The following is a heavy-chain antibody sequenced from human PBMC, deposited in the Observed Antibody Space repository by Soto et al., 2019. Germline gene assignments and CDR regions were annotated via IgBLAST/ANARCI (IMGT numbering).Heavy chain of an antibody. Sequence: KTGGSLRLSCAASGFTFSDYYMTWIRQAPGKGLEWVSYISSSSSYTNYADSVKGRFTISRDNAKNSLYLQMNSLRAEDTAVYYCARERSSSEGWFDPWGQGTLVTVSS. CDR3: ARERSSSEGWFDP. J-gene: IGHJ5*02. D-gene: IGHD2-15*01. CDR2: ISSSSSYT. V-gene: IGHV3-11*06. CDR1: GFTFSDYY.